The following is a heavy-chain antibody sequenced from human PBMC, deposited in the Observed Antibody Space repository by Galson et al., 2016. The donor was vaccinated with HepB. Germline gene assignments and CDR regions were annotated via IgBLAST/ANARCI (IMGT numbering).Heavy chain of an antibody. J-gene: IGHJ5*02. D-gene: IGHD4-17*01. CDR1: GGSFSDHY. CDR3: ARQYGEYDWFDP. Sequence: TLSLTCAVYGGSFSDHYWNWIRQPPGKGLEWIGEINHGGSTNYNPSLKSRVTMTVDTSKNEFSLKLNSVTAADTAVYYCARQYGEYDWFDPWGQGTLVTVSS. CDR2: INHGGST. V-gene: IGHV4-34*01.